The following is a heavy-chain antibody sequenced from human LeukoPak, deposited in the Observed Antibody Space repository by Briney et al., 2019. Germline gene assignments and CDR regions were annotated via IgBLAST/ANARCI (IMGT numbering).Heavy chain of an antibody. D-gene: IGHD5-18*01. CDR1: GLTFNNAW. CDR3: STVGYSYGLFDY. V-gene: IGHV3-15*01. J-gene: IGHJ4*02. Sequence: GGSLRLSCAASGLTFNNAWMSWVRQAPGKGLEWVGRIKSKTDGGKTDYAAPVKGRFTISRDDSKNTLYLQMNNLKTEDTAVYYCSTVGYSYGLFDYWGQGTLVTVSS. CDR2: IKSKTDGGKT.